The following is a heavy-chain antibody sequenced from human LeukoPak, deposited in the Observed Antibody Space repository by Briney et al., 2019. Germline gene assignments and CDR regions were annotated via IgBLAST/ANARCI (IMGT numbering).Heavy chain of an antibody. CDR2: IYDSGST. D-gene: IGHD1/OR15-1a*01. CDR3: ARDRHWTNDWVFDY. Sequence: KPSETLSLTCTVSGGSISSYYWSWIRQPPGKGLEWIGFIYDSGSTNYNPSLKSRVTISVDTSKNQFSLKLRSVTAADTAVYYCARDRHWTNDWVFDYWGQGTLVTVSS. CDR1: GGSISSYY. V-gene: IGHV4-59*01. J-gene: IGHJ4*02.